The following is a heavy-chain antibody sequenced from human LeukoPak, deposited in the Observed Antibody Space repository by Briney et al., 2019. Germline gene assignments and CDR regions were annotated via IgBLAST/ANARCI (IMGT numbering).Heavy chain of an antibody. CDR2: INTNTGNP. Sequence: ASVKVSCKASGYTFTSYAMNWVRQAPGQGLEWMGWINTNTGNPTYAQGFTGRFVFSLDTSVSTAYLQISSLKAEDTAVYYCARDSPLGAAAAGKAFDYWGQGTLVTVSS. D-gene: IGHD6-13*01. CDR1: GYTFTSYA. CDR3: ARDSPLGAAAAGKAFDY. J-gene: IGHJ4*02. V-gene: IGHV7-4-1*02.